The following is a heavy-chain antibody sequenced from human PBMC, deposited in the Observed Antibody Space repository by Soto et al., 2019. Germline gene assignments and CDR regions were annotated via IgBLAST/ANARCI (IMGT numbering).Heavy chain of an antibody. CDR1: GGSFSGYY. Sequence: SETLSLTCAVYGGSFSGYYWSWIRQPPGKGLEWIGEINHSGSTNYNPSLKSRVTISVDTSKNQFSLKLSSVTAADTAVYYCARVGPYRQTRDYYFDYWGQGTLVTVSS. J-gene: IGHJ4*02. D-gene: IGHD1-1*01. V-gene: IGHV4-34*01. CDR3: ARVGPYRQTRDYYFDY. CDR2: INHSGST.